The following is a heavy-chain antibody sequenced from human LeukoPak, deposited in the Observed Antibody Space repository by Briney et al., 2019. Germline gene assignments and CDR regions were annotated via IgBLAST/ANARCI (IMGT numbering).Heavy chain of an antibody. D-gene: IGHD6-13*01. CDR3: ARARYTSSWYAVDI. Sequence: SSETLSLTCTVSGGSINSSSYYWGWIRQPPGEALEWIGSIYHSGYTYYNPSLKSRVTISVDTSKSQFSLKLSSVTAADTAVYYCARARYTSSWYAVDIWGQGTMVTVSS. J-gene: IGHJ3*02. V-gene: IGHV4-39*01. CDR1: GGSINSSSYY. CDR2: IYHSGYT.